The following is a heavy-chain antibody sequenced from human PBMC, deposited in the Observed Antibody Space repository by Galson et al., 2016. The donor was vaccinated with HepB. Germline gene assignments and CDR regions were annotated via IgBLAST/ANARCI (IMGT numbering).Heavy chain of an antibody. J-gene: IGHJ5*02. V-gene: IGHV4-39*01. Sequence: ETLSLTCTVSGGSISSSSYYWGWIRQPPGKGLEWIGSIYYSGSAYYNTSLKSRVTISVDTSKNQFSLKLSSVTAADTAVYYCARGRCSTTSCIIGLENWFDPWGQGTLVIVSS. CDR2: IYYSGSA. CDR3: ARGRCSTTSCIIGLENWFDP. CDR1: GGSISSSSYY. D-gene: IGHD2-2*01.